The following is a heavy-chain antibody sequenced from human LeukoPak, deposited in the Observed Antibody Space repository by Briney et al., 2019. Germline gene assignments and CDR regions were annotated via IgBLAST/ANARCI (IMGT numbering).Heavy chain of an antibody. J-gene: IGHJ4*02. CDR3: TKPRGYGSGTYYDY. CDR1: GFTFSGSA. Sequence: GGSLKLSCVASGFTFSGSAIHWVRQASGKGLESVGHIRSKTNNYATAYAASVKGRFTVSRDDSKHTAYLQMSSLETEDTAIYYCTKPRGYGSGTYYDYWGQGTLVTVSS. D-gene: IGHD3-10*01. CDR2: IRSKTNNYAT. V-gene: IGHV3-73*01.